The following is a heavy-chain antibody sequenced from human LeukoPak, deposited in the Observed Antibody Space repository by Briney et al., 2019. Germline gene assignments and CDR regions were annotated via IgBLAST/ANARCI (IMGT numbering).Heavy chain of an antibody. CDR3: ARENGYRYDY. D-gene: IGHD5-18*01. CDR2: IYYSGST. V-gene: IGHV4-59*01. CDR1: GGSITSYY. Sequence: SETLSLTCTVSGGSITSYYWTWIRQPPGKGLEWIGSIYYSGSTNYNPSLKSRVTISVDTSKNQFSLKLSSVTAADTALYYCARENGYRYDYWGQGTLVTVSS. J-gene: IGHJ4*02.